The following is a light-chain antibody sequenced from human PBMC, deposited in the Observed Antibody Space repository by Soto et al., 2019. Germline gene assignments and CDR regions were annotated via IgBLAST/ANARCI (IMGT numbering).Light chain of an antibody. V-gene: IGKV2-30*02. J-gene: IGKJ5*01. Sequence: DGVLTQSPLYLPVTLGQPASLACRSNQSREHRDGVAYFSWFQQRPRRPPSRLLYKVSTRDSGVPARFSGSGSGTDFVLKISRVEAEDVGVYYCMQGTRWPITVGQGTRLEIK. CDR1: QSREHRDGVAY. CDR3: MQGTRWPIT. CDR2: KVS.